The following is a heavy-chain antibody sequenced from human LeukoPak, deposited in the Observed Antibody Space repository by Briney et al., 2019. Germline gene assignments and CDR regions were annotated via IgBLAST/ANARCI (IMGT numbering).Heavy chain of an antibody. J-gene: IGHJ4*02. CDR3: AKRKREYQLLFDY. V-gene: IGHV3-23*01. CDR2: ISGSGGST. CDR1: GFTFSSYA. D-gene: IGHD2-2*01. Sequence: GGPLRLSCAASGFTFSSYAMSWVRQAPGKGLEWVSAISGSGGSTYYADSVKGRFTISRDNSKNTLYLQMNSLRAEDTAVYYCAKRKREYQLLFDYWGQGTLVTVSS.